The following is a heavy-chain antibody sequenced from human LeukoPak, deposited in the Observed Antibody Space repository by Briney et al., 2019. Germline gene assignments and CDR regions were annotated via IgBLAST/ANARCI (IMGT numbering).Heavy chain of an antibody. CDR3: ARDRDYYDSSGPSVY. J-gene: IGHJ4*02. D-gene: IGHD3-22*01. V-gene: IGHV1-69*05. CDR1: GGTFSSYA. Sequence: SVQVSCKASGGTFSSYAISWVRQAPGQGHEWKGRIIPIFGTANYAQKFQGRVTITTDESTSTAYMELSSLRSEDTAVYYCARDRDYYDSSGPSVYWGQGTLVTVSS. CDR2: IIPIFGTA.